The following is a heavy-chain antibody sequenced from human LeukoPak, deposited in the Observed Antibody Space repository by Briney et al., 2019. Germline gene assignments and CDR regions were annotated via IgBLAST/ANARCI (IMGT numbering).Heavy chain of an antibody. J-gene: IGHJ4*02. Sequence: SGPTLVKPTQTLTPTCTFSGFSLSTSGMCVSWIRQPPGKALEWLARIDWDDDKYYSTSLKTRLTISKDTSKNQVVLTMTNMDPVDTATYYCARIQGQWELLDYWGQGTLVTVSS. V-gene: IGHV2-70*11. D-gene: IGHD1-26*01. CDR2: IDWDDDK. CDR1: GFSLSTSGMC. CDR3: ARIQGQWELLDY.